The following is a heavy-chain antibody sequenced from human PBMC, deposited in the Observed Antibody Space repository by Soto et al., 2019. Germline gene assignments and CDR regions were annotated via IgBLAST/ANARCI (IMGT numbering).Heavy chain of an antibody. CDR1: GGTFSSYA. V-gene: IGHV1-69*13. D-gene: IGHD4-17*01. J-gene: IGHJ6*02. CDR2: IIPIFGTA. CDR3: AREATVVTPGGYYYYYGMDV. Sequence: GASVKVSCKASGGTFSSYAISWVRQAPGQGLEWMGGIIPIFGTANYAQKFQGRVTITADESTSTAYMELSSLRSEDTAVYYCAREATVVTPGGYYYYYGMDVWGQGTTVTVSS.